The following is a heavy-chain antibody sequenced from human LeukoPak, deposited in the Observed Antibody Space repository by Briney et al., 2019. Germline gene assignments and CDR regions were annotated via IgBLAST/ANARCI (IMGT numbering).Heavy chain of an antibody. CDR3: ARGYCSGGSCYYYFDY. D-gene: IGHD2-15*01. Sequence: ASVKVSCKASGYTFTDYYMHWVRQAPGQGLERMGWINPDSGGTNYEQKFQGTVTMTRDTSISTAYMELSRLRSDDTAVYYCARGYCSGGSCYYYFDYWGQGTLVTVSS. CDR2: INPDSGGT. CDR1: GYTFTDYY. J-gene: IGHJ4*02. V-gene: IGHV1-2*02.